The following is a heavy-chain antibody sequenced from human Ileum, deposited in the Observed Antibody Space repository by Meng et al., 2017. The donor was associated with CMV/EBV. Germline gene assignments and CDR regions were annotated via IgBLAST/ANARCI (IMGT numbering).Heavy chain of an antibody. CDR1: GGSSSSSGHY. D-gene: IGHD5-24*01. V-gene: IGHV4-39*01. CDR2: IYYSGST. J-gene: IGHJ4*02. CDR3: ARPVDGYNFSFDY. Sequence: VSGGSSSSSGHYWGWIRQPPGKGLEWIGSIYYSGSTYYNPSLKSRVTISVDTSKNQFSLKLSSVTAADTAVYYCARPVDGYNFSFDYWGRGTLVTVSS.